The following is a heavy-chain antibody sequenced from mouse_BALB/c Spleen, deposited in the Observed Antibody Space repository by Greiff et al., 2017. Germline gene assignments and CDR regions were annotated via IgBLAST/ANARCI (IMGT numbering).Heavy chain of an antibody. CDR3: ASSYGSSPGYYYAMDY. V-gene: IGHV3-2*02. Sequence: EVQRVESGPGLVKPSQSLSLTCTVTGYSITSDYAWNWIRQFPGNKLEWMGYISYSGSTSYNPSLKSRISITRDTSKNQFFLQLNSVTTEDTATYYCASSYGSSPGYYYAMDYWGQGTSVTVSS. J-gene: IGHJ4*01. CDR2: ISYSGST. D-gene: IGHD1-1*01. CDR1: GYSITSDYA.